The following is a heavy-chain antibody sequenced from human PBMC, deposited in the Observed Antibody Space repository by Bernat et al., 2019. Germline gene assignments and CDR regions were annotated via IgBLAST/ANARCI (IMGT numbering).Heavy chain of an antibody. J-gene: IGHJ4*02. CDR2: ISYDGSNK. D-gene: IGHD3-3*01. CDR1: GFTFSSYA. V-gene: IGHV3-30-3*01. CDR3: ARDHVTVLRFVEWLLGTVDY. Sequence: QVQLVESGGGVVQPGRSLRLSCAASGFTFSSYAMHWVRQAPGKGLEWVAVISYDGSNKYSADSVKGRFTISRDNSKNTLYLQMNSLRAEDTAVSYCARDHVTVLRFVEWLLGTVDYWGQGTLVTVSS.